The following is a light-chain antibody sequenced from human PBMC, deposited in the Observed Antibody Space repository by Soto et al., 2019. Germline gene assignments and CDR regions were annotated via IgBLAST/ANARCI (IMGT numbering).Light chain of an antibody. CDR1: QSISSY. V-gene: IGKV1-39*01. J-gene: IGKJ1*01. Sequence: DIQMTQSPSSLSASVGDRVIITCRARQSISSYLNWYQQKAGKAPKLLIYAGSTLQSGVPSRFSGSGVGTDFTLTISRLQPDEFATYYCQQSYTIPGTFGQGTKVEMK. CDR3: QQSYTIPGT. CDR2: AGS.